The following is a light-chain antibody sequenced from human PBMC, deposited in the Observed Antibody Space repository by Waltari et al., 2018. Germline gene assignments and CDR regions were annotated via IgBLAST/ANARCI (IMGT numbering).Light chain of an antibody. V-gene: IGKV3-11*01. CDR2: DAA. CDR1: QNVGNS. J-gene: IGKJ4*01. Sequence: ENVLTQSPATLSLSPGEAATLSCRASQNVGNSLAWYQHKPGQAPRLLIYDAANRASGIPSRFSGSESGTDFTLTISSLQPEDFATYYCQQSYRTAALTFGGGTKVEIK. CDR3: QQSYRTAALT.